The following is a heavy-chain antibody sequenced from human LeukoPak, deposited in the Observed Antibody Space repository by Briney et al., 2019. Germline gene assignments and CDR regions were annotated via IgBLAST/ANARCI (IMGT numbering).Heavy chain of an antibody. D-gene: IGHD5-12*01. J-gene: IGHJ3*02. CDR2: IRSKAYGGTT. CDR3: TRDLGGYSGYGGAFDI. CDR1: GFTFGDYA. V-gene: IGHV3-49*03. Sequence: PGGSLRLSCTASGFTFGDYAMSCFRQAPGKGLEWVGFIRSKAYGGTTEYAASVKGRFTISRDDSKSIAYLQMNSLKTEDTAVYYCTRDLGGYSGYGGAFDIWGQGTMVTVSS.